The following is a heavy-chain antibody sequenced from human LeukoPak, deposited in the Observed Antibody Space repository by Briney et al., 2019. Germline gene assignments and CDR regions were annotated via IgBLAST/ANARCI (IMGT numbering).Heavy chain of an antibody. V-gene: IGHV3-7*01. CDR3: ARGRQWLIYFDY. J-gene: IGHJ4*02. CDR1: GFALSGYW. CDR2: IKQDGSEK. D-gene: IGHD6-19*01. Sequence: GSLRLSCAASGFALSGYWMSWVRQAPGKGLEWVANIKQDGSEKYYVDSVKGRFTISRDNAKNSLYLQMNSLRAEDTAVYYCARGRQWLIYFDYWGQGTLVTVSS.